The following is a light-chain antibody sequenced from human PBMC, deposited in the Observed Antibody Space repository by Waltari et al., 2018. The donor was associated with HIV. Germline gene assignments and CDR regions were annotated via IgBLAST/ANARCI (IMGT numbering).Light chain of an antibody. CDR2: KAS. CDR1: QSVTSW. V-gene: IGKV1-5*03. J-gene: IGKJ2*01. Sequence: IQLTQPPSTLSASVGHRVPPTCRASQSVTSWLAWYQQKPGKAPKLLIYKASTLESGVPSRFSGSGSGTEFTLTISSLQPDDFATYYCQQYHSYSKTFGQGTKLEIK. CDR3: QQYHSYSKT.